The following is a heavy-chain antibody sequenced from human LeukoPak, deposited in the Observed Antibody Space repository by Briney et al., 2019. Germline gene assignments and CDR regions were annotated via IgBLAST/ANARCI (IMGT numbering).Heavy chain of an antibody. V-gene: IGHV1-46*01. CDR2: INPTGGST. J-gene: IGHJ5*02. CDR3: ARDNSVGDNAWWFDP. CDR1: GYIFTSYY. Sequence: ASVKVSCKASGYIFTSYYIHWVPQAPGQGLEWMGLINPTGGSTGYAQKFQGRVTMTRDMSTSTDYMELSSLRSEDTAIYYCARDNSVGDNAWWFDPWGQGTLVTVSS. D-gene: IGHD1-26*01.